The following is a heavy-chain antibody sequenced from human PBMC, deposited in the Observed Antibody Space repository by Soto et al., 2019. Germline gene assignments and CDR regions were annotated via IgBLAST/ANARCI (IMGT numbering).Heavy chain of an antibody. CDR2: IYYSGST. CDR3: ASSFGSYGYYYYYMDV. V-gene: IGHV4-59*01. D-gene: IGHD1-26*01. Sequence: SETLSLTCTVSGGSISSYYWSWIRQPPGKGLEWIGYIYYSGSTNYNPSLKSRVTISVDTSKNQFSLKLSSVTAADTAVYYCASSFGSYGYYYYYMDVWGKGTTVTVSS. CDR1: GGSISSYY. J-gene: IGHJ6*03.